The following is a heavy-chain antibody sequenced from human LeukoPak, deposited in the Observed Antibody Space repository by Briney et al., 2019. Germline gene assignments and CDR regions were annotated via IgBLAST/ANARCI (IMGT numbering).Heavy chain of an antibody. J-gene: IGHJ5*02. Sequence: PSETLSLTCTVSGGSISSSSYYWGWIRQPPGKGLEWTGSIHYSGSTYYNPSLKSRVTISVDTSKNQFSLKLSSVTAADTAVYYCARLVVRGDWFDPWGQGTLVTVSS. V-gene: IGHV4-39*01. CDR1: GGSISSSSYY. CDR2: IHYSGST. D-gene: IGHD3-10*01. CDR3: ARLVVRGDWFDP.